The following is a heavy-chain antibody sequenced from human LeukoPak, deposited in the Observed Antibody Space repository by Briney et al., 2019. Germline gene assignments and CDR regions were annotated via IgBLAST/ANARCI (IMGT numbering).Heavy chain of an antibody. D-gene: IGHD2-8*01. CDR3: VRGTNDWTGIDY. Sequence: GGSLRLSCAASGFTFRNYWMHWIRQAAGKGLVWVSRINPDGSSPYYADSVMGRFTISRDNARNILYLQVNSLSVEDTAIYYCVRGTNDWTGIDYWGQGILVTVSS. V-gene: IGHV3-74*01. CDR1: GFTFRNYW. J-gene: IGHJ4*02. CDR2: INPDGSSP.